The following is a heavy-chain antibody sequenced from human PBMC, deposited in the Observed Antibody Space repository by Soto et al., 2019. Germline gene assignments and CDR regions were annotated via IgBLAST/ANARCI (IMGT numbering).Heavy chain of an antibody. CDR2: IYYSGST. Sequence: SETLSLTCTVSGGSISSYYWSWIRQPPGKGLEWIGYIYYSGSTNYNPSLKSRVTISVDTSKNQFSLKLSSVTAADTAVYYCARAPVVVAAKFDYWGQGTLVTVSS. V-gene: IGHV4-59*12. CDR1: GGSISSYY. CDR3: ARAPVVVAAKFDY. D-gene: IGHD2-15*01. J-gene: IGHJ4*02.